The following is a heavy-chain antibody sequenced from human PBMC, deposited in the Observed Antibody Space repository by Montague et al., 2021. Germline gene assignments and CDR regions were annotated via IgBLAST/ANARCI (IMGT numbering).Heavy chain of an antibody. J-gene: IGHJ3*02. V-gene: IGHV3-21*01. CDR2: ISGKSSYI. D-gene: IGHD3-10*01. CDR1: DFTSSSYT. CDR3: ARENWGSGRAFGI. Sequence: SLRLSCAAFDFTSSSYTINWVRQAPGKGLEWVSYISGKSSYIYYAASVKGRFTISRDNAKNSLFLQMNSLRAEDTAVYYCARENWGSGRAFGIWGQGTMVTVSS.